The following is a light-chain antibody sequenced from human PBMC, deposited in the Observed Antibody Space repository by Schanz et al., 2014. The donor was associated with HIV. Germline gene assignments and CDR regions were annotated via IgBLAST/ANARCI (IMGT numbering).Light chain of an antibody. V-gene: IGLV2-11*01. Sequence: QSALTQPPSVSGSPGQSVTISCTGSGGDVEGYALVSWYQQHPGKAPRLLIHDVSRRPSGVPDRFSGSKSGNTAFLTISGLQPEDEADYYCISYTRDTVLFGGGTKLTVL. CDR3: ISYTRDTVL. CDR1: GGDVEGYAL. CDR2: DVS. J-gene: IGLJ2*01.